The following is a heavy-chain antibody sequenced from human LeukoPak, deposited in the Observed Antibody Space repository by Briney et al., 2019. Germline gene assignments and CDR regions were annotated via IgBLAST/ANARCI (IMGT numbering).Heavy chain of an antibody. V-gene: IGHV3-33*01. CDR2: IWYDGSNK. CDR3: ARAFRGDIWWYYYYGMDV. Sequence: PGRSLRLSCAASGFTFSSYGMHWVRQAPGKGLEWVAVIWYDGSNKYYADSVKGRFTISRDNSKNTLYLQMNSLRAEDTAVYYCARAFRGDIWWYYYYGMDVWGQGTTVTVSS. J-gene: IGHJ6*02. D-gene: IGHD3/OR15-3a*01. CDR1: GFTFSSYG.